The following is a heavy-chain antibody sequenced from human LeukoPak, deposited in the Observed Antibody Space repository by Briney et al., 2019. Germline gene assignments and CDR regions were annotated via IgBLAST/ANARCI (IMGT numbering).Heavy chain of an antibody. CDR1: GVTFGSYA. J-gene: IGHJ4*02. V-gene: IGHV3-23*01. D-gene: IGHD3-16*01. Sequence: GGSLRLSCAASGVTFGSYAMSWVREALGKGLEWVSAISGSGGSTYYADSVKGRLSISRNNSKNTLYLQMNSLRAEDTAVYYCAKSSFAVTRGRNDYWGQGTLVTVSS. CDR3: AKSSFAVTRGRNDY. CDR2: ISGSGGST.